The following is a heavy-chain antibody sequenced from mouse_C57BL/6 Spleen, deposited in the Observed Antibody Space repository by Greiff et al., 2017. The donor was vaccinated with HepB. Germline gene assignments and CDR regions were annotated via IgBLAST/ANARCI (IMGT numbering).Heavy chain of an antibody. J-gene: IGHJ2*01. V-gene: IGHV5-12*01. CDR1: GFTFSDYY. Sequence: EVQGVESGGGLVQPGGSLKLSCAASGFTFSDYYMYWVRQTPEKRLEWVAYISNGGGSTYYPDTVKGRFTISRDNAKNTLYLQMSRLKSEDTAMYYCARQSYYGNYEGCDYWGQGTTLTVSS. CDR3: ARQSYYGNYEGCDY. CDR2: ISNGGGST. D-gene: IGHD2-10*01.